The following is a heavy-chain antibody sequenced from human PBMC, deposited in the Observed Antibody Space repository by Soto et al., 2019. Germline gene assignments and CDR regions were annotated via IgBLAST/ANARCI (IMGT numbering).Heavy chain of an antibody. CDR2: IYSGGST. CDR1: GVTVISNY. V-gene: IGHV3-66*01. J-gene: IGHJ6*02. Sequence: PGGSLRLSCAASGVTVISNYMSWLRQAPGKGLEWVSVIYSGGSTYYADSVKGRFTISRDNSKNTLYLQMNSLRAEDTAVYYCVREQVVVTAIDYSYYGLDVWGQGTTVTVSS. D-gene: IGHD2-21*02. CDR3: VREQVVVTAIDYSYYGLDV.